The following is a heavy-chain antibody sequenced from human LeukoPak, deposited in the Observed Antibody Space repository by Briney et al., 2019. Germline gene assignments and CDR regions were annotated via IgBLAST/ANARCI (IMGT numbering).Heavy chain of an antibody. CDR1: GDSVSSNSAA. CDR2: TYYRSKWYN. Sequence: SQTLSLTCVISGDSVSSNSAAWNWIRQSPSRGLEWLGRTYYRSKWYNDYAVSVKSLITINPDTSKNQFSLHLNSMTPEDTAVYYCAGYSYGVRPSWGQGTLVTVSS. V-gene: IGHV6-1*01. D-gene: IGHD5-18*01. J-gene: IGHJ5*02. CDR3: AGYSYGVRPS.